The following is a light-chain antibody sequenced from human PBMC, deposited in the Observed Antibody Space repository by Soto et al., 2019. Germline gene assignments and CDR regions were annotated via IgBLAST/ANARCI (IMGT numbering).Light chain of an antibody. CDR3: SSYTSSSTRV. CDR2: EVS. J-gene: IGLJ1*01. Sequence: QSVLPQPASVSASPGQSITISCTGTSSDVGAYDYVSWYQQHPDKAPKLMIYEVSNRPSGVSNRFSGSKSVNAATLTISGLQADDEADYYCSSYTSSSTRVFGTGTKVTVL. CDR1: SSDVGAYDY. V-gene: IGLV2-14*03.